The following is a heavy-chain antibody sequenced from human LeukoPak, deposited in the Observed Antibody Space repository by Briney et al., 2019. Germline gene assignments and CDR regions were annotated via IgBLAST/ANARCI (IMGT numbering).Heavy chain of an antibody. CDR2: INHSGST. Sequence: SETLSLTCAVYGGSFSGYYWSWIRQPPGKGLEWIGEINHSGSTNYNPSLKSRVTISVDTSKNQFSLKLSSVTAADTAVYYCARCRARARQGMDVWGKGTTVTISS. V-gene: IGHV4-34*01. D-gene: IGHD3-10*01. J-gene: IGHJ6*03. CDR1: GGSFSGYY. CDR3: ARCRARARQGMDV.